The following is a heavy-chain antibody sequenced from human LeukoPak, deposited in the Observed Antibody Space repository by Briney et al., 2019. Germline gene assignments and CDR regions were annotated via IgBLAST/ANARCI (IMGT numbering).Heavy chain of an antibody. D-gene: IGHD2-15*01. CDR2: ISSSGGST. Sequence: GGSLRLSCAASGFTFSSYAMSWVRQAPGKGLEWVSAISSSGGSTYYADSVMGRFTISRDNSKNTLYLQMNSLRAEDTAVYYCTPYCSGGSCYFPNLDYWGQGTLVTVSS. J-gene: IGHJ4*02. CDR3: TPYCSGGSCYFPNLDY. CDR1: GFTFSSYA. V-gene: IGHV3-23*01.